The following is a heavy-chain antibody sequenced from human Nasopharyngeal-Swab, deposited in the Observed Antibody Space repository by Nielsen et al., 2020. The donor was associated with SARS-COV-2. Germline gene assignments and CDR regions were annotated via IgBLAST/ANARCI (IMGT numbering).Heavy chain of an antibody. CDR1: GFTFGDYA. J-gene: IGHJ4*02. CDR2: IRSKAYGGTT. V-gene: IGHV3-49*04. CDR3: TRGLNTMVRGVIIPYYFDY. D-gene: IGHD3-10*01. Sequence: GGSLRLSCTASGFTFGDYAMSWVRQAPGKGLEWVGFIRSKAYGGTTEYAASVKGRFTISRDDSKSIAYLQMNSLKTEDTAVYYCTRGLNTMVRGVIIPYYFDYWGQGTLVTVSS.